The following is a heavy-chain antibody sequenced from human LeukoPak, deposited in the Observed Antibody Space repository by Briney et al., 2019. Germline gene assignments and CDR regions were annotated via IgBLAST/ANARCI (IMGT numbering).Heavy chain of an antibody. V-gene: IGHV4-59*01. CDR1: GGSISSYY. J-gene: IGHJ4*02. D-gene: IGHD3-10*01. CDR3: ARDVSGEGSSGSYYDY. CDR2: IYYSGST. Sequence: PSETLSLTCTVSGGSISSYYWSWIRQPPGKGLEWIGYIYYSGSTNYNPSLKSRVTISVDTSKNQFSLKLSSVTAADTAVYYCARDVSGEGSSGSYYDYWGQGTLVTVSS.